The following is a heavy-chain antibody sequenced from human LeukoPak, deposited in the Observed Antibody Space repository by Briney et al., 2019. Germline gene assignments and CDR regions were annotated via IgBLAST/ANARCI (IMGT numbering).Heavy chain of an antibody. J-gene: IGHJ3*02. Sequence: ASVKVSCKASGYTFTGYYVHWVRQAPGQGLEWIGCINPNSGGTNYAQKFQGRVTMTRDTSISTAYMELSRLRSDDTAVYYCASIIPGRAFDIWGQGTMVTVSS. CDR2: INPNSGGT. CDR3: ASIIPGRAFDI. CDR1: GYTFTGYY. V-gene: IGHV1-2*02. D-gene: IGHD3-3*01.